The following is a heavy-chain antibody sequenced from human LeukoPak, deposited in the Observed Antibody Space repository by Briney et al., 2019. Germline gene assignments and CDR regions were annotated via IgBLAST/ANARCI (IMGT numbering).Heavy chain of an antibody. D-gene: IGHD1-26*01. Sequence: SETLSLTCTVSGGSISSYTWGWIRQPAGKGLEWIGHIYRSGSTTYNPSLKSRVTMSVDTSKNHFSLKLTSVTAADTAVYYCARGGSYFDSWGQGTLVTVSS. CDR1: GGSISSYT. CDR3: ARGGSYFDS. V-gene: IGHV4-4*07. J-gene: IGHJ4*02. CDR2: IYRSGST.